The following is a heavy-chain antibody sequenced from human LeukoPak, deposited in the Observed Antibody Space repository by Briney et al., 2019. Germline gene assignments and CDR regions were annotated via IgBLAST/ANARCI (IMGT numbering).Heavy chain of an antibody. CDR2: INSDGKTI. CDR1: GFIFSNFW. Sequence: GGSLRLSCEASGFIFSNFWMYWVRQVPGKGLIWVSRINSDGKTINYADSVRGRFTMSRDNAKKSLYLPLNSLRVEDTALYYCARGQSYMDVWGKGTTVTVSS. CDR3: ARGQSYMDV. J-gene: IGHJ6*03. V-gene: IGHV3-74*01.